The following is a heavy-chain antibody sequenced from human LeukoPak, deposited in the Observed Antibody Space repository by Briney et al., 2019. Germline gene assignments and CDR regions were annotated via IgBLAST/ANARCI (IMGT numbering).Heavy chain of an antibody. Sequence: SETLSLTCAVYGGSFSGYYWSWIRQPPGKGLEWIGEINHSGSTNYNPSLKSRVTISVDTSKNQFSLKLSSVTAADTAVYYCARGTRVNPPFDYWGQGTLVTVSS. CDR1: GGSFSGYY. J-gene: IGHJ4*02. CDR3: ARGTRVNPPFDY. CDR2: INHSGST. V-gene: IGHV4-34*01. D-gene: IGHD3-10*01.